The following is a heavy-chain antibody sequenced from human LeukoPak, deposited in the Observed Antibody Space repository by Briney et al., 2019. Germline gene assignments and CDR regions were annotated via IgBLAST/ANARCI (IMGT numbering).Heavy chain of an antibody. CDR1: GDSIRSYQ. CDR2: ISYSGGT. Sequence: TSETLSLTCTVSGDSIRSYQWSWFRQPPGKGLEWIGYISYSGGTAYSPSLRSRVTISVDTSKSQFSLKLSSVTAADTAVYYCARVGRGDHTWGSYSFDYWGQGILVTVSS. J-gene: IGHJ4*02. V-gene: IGHV4-59*01. D-gene: IGHD3-16*01. CDR3: ARVGRGDHTWGSYSFDY.